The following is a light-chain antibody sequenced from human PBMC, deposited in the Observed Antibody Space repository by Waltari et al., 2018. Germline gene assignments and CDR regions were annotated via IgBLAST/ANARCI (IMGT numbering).Light chain of an antibody. V-gene: IGKV3-20*01. CDR2: GTS. J-gene: IGKJ2*01. CDR1: DILSPSY. CDR3: QQYGVSPIYT. Sequence: EIVLTQSPDTLSLSLGERATLSCRASDILSPSYLAWYQQRPGQAPTPLIFGTSSTAAGTPDRFSGSGSGTDFTLTISRLQAEDVAVYYCQQYGVSPIYTFGQGTKLEIK.